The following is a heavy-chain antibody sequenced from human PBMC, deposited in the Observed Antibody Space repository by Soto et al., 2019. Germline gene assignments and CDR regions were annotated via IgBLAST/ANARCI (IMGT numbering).Heavy chain of an antibody. CDR1: GFFFSSYG. V-gene: IGHV3-33*01. CDR2: IWYDGSDK. J-gene: IGHJ4*02. CDR3: ARDHAVAVGTIY. D-gene: IGHD1-26*01. Sequence: QVPLVESGGVVVQPGRSLRLSCAASGFFFSSYGMHWVRQAPGKGLEWVAVIWYDGSDKYYADSVKGRFTVSRDNSKNTLYLQMNSLRVEDTAVYYCARDHAVAVGTIYWGQGTLVTVSP.